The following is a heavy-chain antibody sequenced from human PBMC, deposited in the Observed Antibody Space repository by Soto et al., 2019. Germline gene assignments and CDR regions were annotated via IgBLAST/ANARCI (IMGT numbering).Heavy chain of an antibody. J-gene: IGHJ4*02. Sequence: PSDTLSLTCTVSGGSISSYCWSWIRQPSGKGLEWIGRIYTGGSTNYSPSLKSRVTMSVDTSKNQFSLRLTSVTAADTAVYYCARASVGPPGGGSWTMPFDIWGRGTLVNVSS. D-gene: IGHD2-15*01. CDR3: ARASVGPPGGGSWTMPFDI. CDR2: IYTGGST. CDR1: GGSISSYC. V-gene: IGHV4-4*07.